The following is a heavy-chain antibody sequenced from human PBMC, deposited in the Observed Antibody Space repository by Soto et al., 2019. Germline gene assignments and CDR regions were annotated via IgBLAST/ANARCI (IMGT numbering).Heavy chain of an antibody. CDR1: GGSISNSDYY. J-gene: IGHJ4*02. Sequence: SETLSLTCTVSGGSISNSDYYWTWIRQPPGKGLEWIGYIYSSGATSYNPSLESRVTISGDTSKNQFSLRLSSVTAADTAVYYCARDRGSDYDSTSGYYYYWGQGTLVTVSS. V-gene: IGHV4-30-4*01. D-gene: IGHD3-22*01. CDR2: IYSSGAT. CDR3: ARDRGSDYDSTSGYYYY.